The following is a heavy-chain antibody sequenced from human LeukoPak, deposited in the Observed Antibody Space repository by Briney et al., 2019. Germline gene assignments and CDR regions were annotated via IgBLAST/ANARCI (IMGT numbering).Heavy chain of an antibody. CDR3: ARKWSGYYSSWFDP. CDR2: INHSGST. J-gene: IGHJ5*02. V-gene: IGHV4-34*01. Sequence: PSETLSLTCAVYGGTFSGYYWSWIRQPPGKGLEWIGEINHSGSTNYNPSLKSRVTISVDTSKNQFSLKLSSVTAADTAVYYCARKWSGYYSSWFDPWGQGTLVTVSS. CDR1: GGTFSGYY. D-gene: IGHD3-3*01.